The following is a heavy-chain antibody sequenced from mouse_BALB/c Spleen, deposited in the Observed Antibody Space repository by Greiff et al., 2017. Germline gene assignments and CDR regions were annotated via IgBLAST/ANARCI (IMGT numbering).Heavy chain of an antibody. V-gene: IGHV5-6-5*01. CDR1: GFTFSSYA. D-gene: IGHD2-1*01. Sequence: DVMLVESGGGLVKPGGSLKLSCAASGFTFSSYAMSWVRQTPEKRLEWVASISSGGSTYYPDSVKGRFTISRDNARNILYLQMSSLRSEDTAMYYCARGGGNYPFAYWGQGTLVTVSA. J-gene: IGHJ3*01. CDR3: ARGGGNYPFAY. CDR2: ISSGGST.